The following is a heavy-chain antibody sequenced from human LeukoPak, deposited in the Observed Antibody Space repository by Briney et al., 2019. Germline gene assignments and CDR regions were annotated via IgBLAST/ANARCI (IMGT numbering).Heavy chain of an antibody. CDR1: GDSISSSNW. V-gene: IGHV4-4*02. CDR3: TRSGGWWSLDY. CDR2: ISHAGST. Sequence: SETLSLTCTVSGDSISSSNWWNWVRQPPGKGLDWIGEISHAGSTKYNPSLKNRVTISKDNSKNQFSLKLNSVTAADAAAYYCTRSGGWWSLDYWGQGALVTVSS. D-gene: IGHD2-8*02. J-gene: IGHJ4*02.